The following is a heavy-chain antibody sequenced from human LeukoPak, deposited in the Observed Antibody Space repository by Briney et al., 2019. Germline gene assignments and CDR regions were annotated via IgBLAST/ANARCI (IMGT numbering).Heavy chain of an antibody. V-gene: IGHV5-51*01. D-gene: IGHD4/OR15-4a*01. CDR3: ARLNPWYFDL. CDR2: IYPGDSDT. J-gene: IGHJ2*01. Sequence: GLXGMVIIYPGDSDTRYSPSFQGQVTISADKSISTAYLQWSSLKASDTAMYYCARLNPWYFDLWGRGTLVTVSS.